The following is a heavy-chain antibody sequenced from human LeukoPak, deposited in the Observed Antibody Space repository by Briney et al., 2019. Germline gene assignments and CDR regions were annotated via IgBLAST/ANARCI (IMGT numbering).Heavy chain of an antibody. Sequence: GGSLRLSCAASGFTFSSYSMTWVRQAPGKGLEWVSSISSSSSYIYYADSVKGRFTISRDNAKNSLYPQMNSLRAEDTAVYYCARDPQYYYDSINKGAFDIWGQGTMVTVSS. J-gene: IGHJ3*02. CDR3: ARDPQYYYDSINKGAFDI. CDR1: GFTFSSYS. D-gene: IGHD3-22*01. CDR2: ISSSSSYI. V-gene: IGHV3-21*01.